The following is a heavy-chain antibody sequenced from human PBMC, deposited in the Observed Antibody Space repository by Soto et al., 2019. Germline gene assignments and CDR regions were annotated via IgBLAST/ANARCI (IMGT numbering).Heavy chain of an antibody. Sequence: EVQLVESGGGLVQPGGSLRLFCAASGFTFSDYYINWVRQAPGKGLEWVGRTRNKANSYTTDYAAFVKGRFTISRDDSKNLIYLQMNSLKTEDTAVYYCAREGSSSGPDYEYWGQGTLVTVSS. D-gene: IGHD3-22*01. CDR1: GFTFSDYY. V-gene: IGHV3-72*01. CDR2: TRNKANSYTT. CDR3: AREGSSSGPDYEY. J-gene: IGHJ4*02.